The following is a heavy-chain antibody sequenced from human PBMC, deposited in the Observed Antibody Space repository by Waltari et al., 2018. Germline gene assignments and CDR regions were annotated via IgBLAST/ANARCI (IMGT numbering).Heavy chain of an antibody. CDR3: AHYYYDSSGYFGY. CDR1: GFTFSSHA. D-gene: IGHD3-22*01. V-gene: IGHV3-23*01. Sequence: EVQLLESGGGLVQPGGSLGLSCAASGFTFSSHALSWGRQAPGKGLGWVSARRGSGGSTYYTDSVKGRFTISRDNAKNTLYLQMNSLRAEDTAVYYCAHYYYDSSGYFGYWGQGTLVTVSS. J-gene: IGHJ4*02. CDR2: RRGSGGST.